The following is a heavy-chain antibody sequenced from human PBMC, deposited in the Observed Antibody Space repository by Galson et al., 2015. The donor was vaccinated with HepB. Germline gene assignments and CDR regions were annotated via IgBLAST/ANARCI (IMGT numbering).Heavy chain of an antibody. CDR3: ARDRGDGYNYAFDY. V-gene: IGHV3-30-3*01. CDR1: GFTFSSYA. Sequence: SLRLSCAASGFTFSSYAMHWVRQAPGKGLEWVAVISYDGSNKYYADSVKGRFTISRDNSKNTLYLQMNSLRAEDTAVYYCARDRGDGYNYAFDYWGQGTLVTVSS. CDR2: ISYDGSNK. J-gene: IGHJ4*02. D-gene: IGHD5-24*01.